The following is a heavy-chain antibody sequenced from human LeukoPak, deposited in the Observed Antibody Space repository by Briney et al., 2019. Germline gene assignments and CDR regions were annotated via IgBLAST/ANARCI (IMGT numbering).Heavy chain of an antibody. J-gene: IGHJ5*02. CDR1: GYTFTGYY. CDR3: ARLSYCSSTRCYWFDP. Sequence: GASVKVSCKASGYTFTGYYMRWVRQAPGQGLEWMGWINPNSGGTNYAQKFQGRVTMTRDTSISTAYMELSRLRSDDTAVYYCARLSYCSSTRCYWFDPWGQGTLVTVSS. D-gene: IGHD2-2*01. V-gene: IGHV1-2*02. CDR2: INPNSGGT.